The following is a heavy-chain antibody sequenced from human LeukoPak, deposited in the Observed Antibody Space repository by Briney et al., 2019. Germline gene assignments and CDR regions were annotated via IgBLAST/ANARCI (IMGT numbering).Heavy chain of an antibody. V-gene: IGHV3-74*01. J-gene: IGHJ4*02. D-gene: IGHD3-22*01. CDR2: INSEGSST. Sequence: GGSLSLSCAASGLTFSSYWMHWVRQAPGKGLVWVSRINSEGSSTSYADSVKGRFTISRDNAKNTLHLQMNSLRAEDTAVYYCAENYYDSSGYFGYWGQGTLVTVSS. CDR1: GLTFSSYW. CDR3: AENYYDSSGYFGY.